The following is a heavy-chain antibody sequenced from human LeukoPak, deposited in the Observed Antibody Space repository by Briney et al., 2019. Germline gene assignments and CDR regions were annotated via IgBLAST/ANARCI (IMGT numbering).Heavy chain of an antibody. J-gene: IGHJ4*02. CDR2: IISSSSSR. D-gene: IGHD3-9*01. V-gene: IGHV3-21*01. CDR3: ARDSSAGYYRVFDY. Sequence: GGSLGLSCAASGFTFSSYSMNWVRQAPGKGLEWVSSIISSSSSRYYADSVKGRFTISRDNAKNSLFLQMNSLRADDTAVYYCARDSSAGYYRVFDYWGQGTLVTVSS. CDR1: GFTFSSYS.